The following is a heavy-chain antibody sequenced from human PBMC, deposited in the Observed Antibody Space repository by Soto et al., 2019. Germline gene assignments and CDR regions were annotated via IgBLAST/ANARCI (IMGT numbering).Heavy chain of an antibody. CDR3: ARGQIQSDFDC. D-gene: IGHD3-3*01. V-gene: IGHV1-18*04. CDR1: GYTFTSYG. Sequence: ASVKVSCKASGYTFTSYGLNWVRQAPGQGPEWMGWISAYNDNTYYAQKVQGRVILTIDTSMSTGSMELRSLISDDTAVYYCARGQIQSDFDCWGQGSLVTVSS. CDR2: ISAYNDNT. J-gene: IGHJ4*02.